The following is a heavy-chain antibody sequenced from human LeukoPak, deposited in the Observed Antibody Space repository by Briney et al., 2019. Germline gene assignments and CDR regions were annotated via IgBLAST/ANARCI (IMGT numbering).Heavy chain of an antibody. CDR1: GFTFSSNY. CDR3: ACSSYGPGWVDY. Sequence: PGGSLRLSCAASGFTFSSNYMSWVRQAPGKGLEWVSVIYSGGSTYYADSVKGRFTISRDNSKNTLYLQMNSLRAEDTAVYYCACSSYGPGWVDYWGQGTLVTVSS. V-gene: IGHV3-66*02. D-gene: IGHD5-18*01. CDR2: IYSGGST. J-gene: IGHJ4*02.